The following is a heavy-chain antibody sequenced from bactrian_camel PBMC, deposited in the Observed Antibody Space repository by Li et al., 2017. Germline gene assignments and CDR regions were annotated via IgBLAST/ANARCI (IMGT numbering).Heavy chain of an antibody. CDR1: GYTDSSYC. CDR2: IVSDGST. V-gene: IGHV3S10*01. D-gene: IGHD1*01. J-gene: IGHJ4*01. Sequence: QLVESGGGSVQAGGSLRLSCAASGYTDSSYCTGWFRQAPGKEREGVAGIVSDGSTTYADSVKGRFTLSQDNAANTVYLNLNRLKPEDTAVYYCAATGQMLSVAGCRTQGTQVTVS.